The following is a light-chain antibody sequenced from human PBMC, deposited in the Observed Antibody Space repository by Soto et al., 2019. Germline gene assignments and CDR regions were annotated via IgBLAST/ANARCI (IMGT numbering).Light chain of an antibody. CDR2: EVS. Sequence: QSALTQPASASGSPGQSVTISCTGTSSDVGGYNYVSWYQQHPGKAPKRMIYEVSKRPSGVPDRFSGSKSGNTASLTVSGLQAEDEADYYCSSYAGSNNFWVFGGGAKLTVL. CDR3: SSYAGSNNFWV. V-gene: IGLV2-8*01. CDR1: SSDVGGYNY. J-gene: IGLJ3*02.